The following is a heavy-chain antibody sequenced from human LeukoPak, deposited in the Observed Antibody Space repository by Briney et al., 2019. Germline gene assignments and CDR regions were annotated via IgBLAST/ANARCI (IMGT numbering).Heavy chain of an antibody. D-gene: IGHD3-3*01. V-gene: IGHV1-2*06. CDR2: ITPNSGDT. Sequence: KVSCKTSGYTFTGYYVHWVRQAPGQGLEWMGRITPNSGDTIYSQKFQGRATITRDTSISAAYVELNSLTSDDTAIYYCARDLVGGIWSAGFWGQGTLVTVSS. J-gene: IGHJ4*02. CDR3: ARDLVGGIWSAGF. CDR1: GYTFTGYY.